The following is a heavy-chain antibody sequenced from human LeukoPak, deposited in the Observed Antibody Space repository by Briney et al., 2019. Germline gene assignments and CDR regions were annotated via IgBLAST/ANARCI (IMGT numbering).Heavy chain of an antibody. V-gene: IGHV4-59*08. J-gene: IGHJ4*02. CDR1: GGSISSYY. Sequence: SETLSLTCTVSGGSISSYYWSWIRQPPGKGLEWIGYIYYSGSTNYNPSLKSRVTISVDTSKNQFSLKLSSVTAADTAVYYCARTLRGYSYGAYFDYWGQGILVTVSS. CDR3: ARTLRGYSYGAYFDY. D-gene: IGHD5-18*01. CDR2: IYYSGST.